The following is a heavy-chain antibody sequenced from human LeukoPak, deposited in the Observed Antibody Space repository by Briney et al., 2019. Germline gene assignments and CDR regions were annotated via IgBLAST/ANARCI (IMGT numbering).Heavy chain of an antibody. J-gene: IGHJ4*02. V-gene: IGHV1-46*01. CDR1: GYTFTSNY. Sequence: ASVKVSCKASGYTFTSNYIHWVRQAPGQGLEWMGMIYPRDGSTSYARKFQGRVTVTRDTSTSTVHMELSGLRSEDTAVYYCARDQEGFDYWGQGTLVTVSS. CDR2: IYPRDGST. CDR3: ARDQEGFDY.